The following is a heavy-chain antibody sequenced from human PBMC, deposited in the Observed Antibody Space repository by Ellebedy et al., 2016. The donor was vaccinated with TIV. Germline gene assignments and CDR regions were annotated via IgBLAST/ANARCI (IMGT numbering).Heavy chain of an antibody. CDR2: ISYDGSNK. D-gene: IGHD3-22*01. V-gene: IGHV3-30*03. CDR1: GFTFSSYG. J-gene: IGHJ4*02. Sequence: GESLKISXAASGFTFSSYGMHWVRQAPGKGLEWVAVISYDGSNKYYADSVKGRFTISRDNSKNTLYLQMNSLRAEDTAVYYCARDRSSSGYPRYFDYWGQGTLVTVSS. CDR3: ARDRSSSGYPRYFDY.